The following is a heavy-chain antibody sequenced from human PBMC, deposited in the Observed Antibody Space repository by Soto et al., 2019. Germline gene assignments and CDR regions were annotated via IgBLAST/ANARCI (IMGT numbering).Heavy chain of an antibody. CDR1: GGTFSSYA. D-gene: IGHD3-22*01. J-gene: IGHJ4*02. Sequence: QVQLVQSGAEVKKPGSSVKVSCKASGGTFSSYAISWVRQAPGQGLEWMGGIIPIFGTANYAQKFQGRVTSTADKSTSTAYMELSSLRSEDTAVYYCAGTPSLYYYDSSGPASFDYWGQGNLVTVSS. V-gene: IGHV1-69*06. CDR2: IIPIFGTA. CDR3: AGTPSLYYYDSSGPASFDY.